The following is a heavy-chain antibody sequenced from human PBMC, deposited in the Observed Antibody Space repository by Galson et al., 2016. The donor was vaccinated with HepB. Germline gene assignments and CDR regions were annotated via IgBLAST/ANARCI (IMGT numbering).Heavy chain of an antibody. D-gene: IGHD3-10*01. CDR1: GFTFSSYS. V-gene: IGHV3-30-3*01. Sequence: YLRLSCAASGFTFSSYSLHWVRQAPGKGLEWVAVISYDGSNKYYTDSVKGRFTISRDNSKNTLYLQMSSLRAEDTAVYYCARDGGWFREYPPDYYYYFGMDVWGQGTTVTFSS. CDR3: ARDGGWFREYPPDYYYYFGMDV. J-gene: IGHJ6*02. CDR2: ISYDGSNK.